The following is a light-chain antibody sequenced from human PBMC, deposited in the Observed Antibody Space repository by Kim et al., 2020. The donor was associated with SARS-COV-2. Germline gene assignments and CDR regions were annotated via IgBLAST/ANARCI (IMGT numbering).Light chain of an antibody. V-gene: IGKV1-39*01. Sequence: GDRVTITCRASQSISTYLNWYQQKPGKAPKFLIYAASTLQSGVPTRFSGSGSGTDFTLTITNLQPDDFATYYCQQSYNTPRTFGQGTKVDIK. CDR2: AAS. J-gene: IGKJ1*01. CDR3: QQSYNTPRT. CDR1: QSISTY.